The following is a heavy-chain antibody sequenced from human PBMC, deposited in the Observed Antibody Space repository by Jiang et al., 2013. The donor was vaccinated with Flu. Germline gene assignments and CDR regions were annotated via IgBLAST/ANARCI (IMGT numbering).Heavy chain of an antibody. CDR2: IYYSGST. J-gene: IGHJ6*02. CDR1: GGSISSYY. Sequence: PGLVKPSETLSLTCTVSGGSISSYYWSWIRQPPGKGLEWIGYIYYSGSTNYNPSLKSRVTISVDTSKNQFSLKLSSVTAADTAVYYCARGDLGYYYGMDVWGQGTTVTVSS. D-gene: IGHD3-16*01. V-gene: IGHV4-59*01. CDR3: ARGDLGYYYGMDV.